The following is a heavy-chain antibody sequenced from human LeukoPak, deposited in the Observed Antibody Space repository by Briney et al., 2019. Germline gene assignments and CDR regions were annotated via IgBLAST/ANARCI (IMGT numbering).Heavy chain of an antibody. CDR3: AKDCNGGNCYVDY. V-gene: IGHV3-23*01. Sequence: GGSLRLSCAASGFTFTNYAMSWVRQAPGKGLEWVSGMSGRGVSTYYADSVKGRFTISSDNSKNTLYLQMNSLRAEDTAIYYCAKDCNGGNCYVDYWGQGTLVTVAS. CDR2: MSGRGVST. CDR1: GFTFTNYA. J-gene: IGHJ4*02. D-gene: IGHD2-15*01.